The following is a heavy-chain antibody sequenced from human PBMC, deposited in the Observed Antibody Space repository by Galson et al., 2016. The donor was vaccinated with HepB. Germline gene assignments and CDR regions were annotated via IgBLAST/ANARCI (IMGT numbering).Heavy chain of an antibody. J-gene: IGHJ6*01. V-gene: IGHV5-51*01. Sequence: QSGAEVKKPGESLKISCMGSGYAFSNHWIGWVRQMPGKGLEWMGFIYPGGSDTRYSPSFQGRVTFSVDTPIATAYVEWSSLQASDTAIYYCTRHVHLVRIRGAKSDQFGLDVWGQGTTVTVSS. CDR3: TRHVHLVRIRGAKSDQFGLDV. CDR2: IYPGGSDT. CDR1: GYAFSNHW. D-gene: IGHD3-10*01.